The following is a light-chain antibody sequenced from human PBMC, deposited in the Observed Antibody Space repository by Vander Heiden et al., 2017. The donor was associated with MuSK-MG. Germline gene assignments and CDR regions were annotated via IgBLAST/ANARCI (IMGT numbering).Light chain of an antibody. Sequence: EIVMTQSPATLSVSPGERATLSCRASQSVSSNLAWYQQKPGQAPRLLIYGASTRATGSPARFSGSGYGKEFTLTISSLQSEEFAVYYCQQYKNWHQGKYTFGQGTKLEIK. CDR2: GAS. CDR3: QQYKNWHQGKYT. V-gene: IGKV3-15*01. CDR1: QSVSSN. J-gene: IGKJ2*01.